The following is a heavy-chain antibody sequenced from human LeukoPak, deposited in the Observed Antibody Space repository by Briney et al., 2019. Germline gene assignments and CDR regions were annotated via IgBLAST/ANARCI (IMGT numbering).Heavy chain of an antibody. CDR1: GFTFSSYW. J-gene: IGHJ6*03. D-gene: IGHD2-21*01. CDR2: INTDGSST. Sequence: GGSLRLSCAASGFTFSSYWMHWVRQAPGKGLVWVSRINTDGSSTSYADSVKGRFTISRDNAKNTLYLQMNSLRAEDTAVYYCARVKRLNSYYYYYYMDVWGKGTTVTVSS. CDR3: ARVKRLNSYYYYYYMDV. V-gene: IGHV3-74*01.